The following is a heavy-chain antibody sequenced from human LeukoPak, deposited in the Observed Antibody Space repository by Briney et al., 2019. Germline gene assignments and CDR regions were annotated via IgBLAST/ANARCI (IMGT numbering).Heavy chain of an antibody. V-gene: IGHV4-31*03. CDR3: ARVPLGYCSSTSCYTFDY. CDR1: GGSISSGGYY. J-gene: IGHJ4*02. CDR2: IYYSGST. Sequence: SETLSLTCTVSGGSISSGGYYWSWIRQHPGKGLEWIGYIYYSGSTYYNPSLKSRVTISVDTSKNQFCLKLSSVTAADTAVYYCARVPLGYCSSTSCYTFDYWGQGTLVTVSS. D-gene: IGHD2-2*02.